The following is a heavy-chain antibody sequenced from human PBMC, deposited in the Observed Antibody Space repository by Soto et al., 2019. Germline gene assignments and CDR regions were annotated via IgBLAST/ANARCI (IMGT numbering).Heavy chain of an antibody. J-gene: IGHJ6*02. CDR3: AKTPENYYYGMDV. CDR2: IIPIFGTA. Sequence: QVQLVQSGAEVKKPGSSVKVSCKASGGTFSSYAISWVRQAPGQGLEWMGGIIPIFGTADYAQKFQGRVTITADESTSPTYVTLRSLRSEDTAVSYAAKTPENYYYGMDVWGQGTTVTVSS. V-gene: IGHV1-69*12. CDR1: GGTFSSYA.